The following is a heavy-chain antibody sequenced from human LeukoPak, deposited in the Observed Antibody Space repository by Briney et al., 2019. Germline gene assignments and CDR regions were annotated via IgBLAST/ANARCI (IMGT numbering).Heavy chain of an antibody. J-gene: IGHJ4*02. V-gene: IGHV1-2*06. D-gene: IGHD2-15*01. CDR1: GYTFTGYY. Sequence: ASVKVSCRASGYTFTGYYMHWVRQAPGQGLEWMGQINTYSGGTDYAQKFQGRVTMTRDTSISTAYMELRRLRSDDTAVYYCARGGCDYWGQGTLVTVSS. CDR3: ARGGCDY. CDR2: INTYSGGT.